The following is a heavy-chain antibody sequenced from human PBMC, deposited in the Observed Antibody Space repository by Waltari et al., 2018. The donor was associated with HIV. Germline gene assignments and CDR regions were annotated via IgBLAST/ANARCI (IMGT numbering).Heavy chain of an antibody. Sequence: EVQLVQSGGDLVQPGGSLKVSCAASGFSFGGSDIHWVRQASGKGLGWIGRIRTKADRFATAYVAAVKGRFIMSRDDSESKSYLQMSSLKIEDTAVYYCHRRGKLFRGVVDLDVWGQGTTVIVSS. CDR2: IRTKADRFAT. D-gene: IGHD3-10*01. CDR1: GFSFGGSD. CDR3: HRRGKLFRGVVDLDV. V-gene: IGHV3-73*01. J-gene: IGHJ6*02.